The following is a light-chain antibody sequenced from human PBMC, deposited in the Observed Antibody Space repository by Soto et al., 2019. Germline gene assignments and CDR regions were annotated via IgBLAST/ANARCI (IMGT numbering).Light chain of an antibody. CDR2: DAS. V-gene: IGKV1-5*01. Sequence: DIQMTQSPSTLSASVGDRVTITCRASQSISSWLAWYQQKPGKAPKLLIYDASSLESGVPSRFSGSGSGTEFTLTISSLQPEDFATYHCQQFHTYPFGFGQGTRLEIK. CDR3: QQFHTYPFG. CDR1: QSISSW. J-gene: IGKJ5*01.